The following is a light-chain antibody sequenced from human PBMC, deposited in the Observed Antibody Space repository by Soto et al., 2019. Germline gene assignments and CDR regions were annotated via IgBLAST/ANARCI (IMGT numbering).Light chain of an antibody. J-gene: IGLJ1*01. CDR1: RSDVGGYKY. CDR2: EVN. Sequence: SVLTQPPSASGSPGQSVTISCTGTRSDVGGYKYVSWYQQHAGKAPKLIIYEVNKRPSGVPDRFSGSKSGNTASLTVSGLQAEDEADYYCCSYAGGTYFEVFGTGTKLTVL. CDR3: CSYAGGTYFEV. V-gene: IGLV2-8*01.